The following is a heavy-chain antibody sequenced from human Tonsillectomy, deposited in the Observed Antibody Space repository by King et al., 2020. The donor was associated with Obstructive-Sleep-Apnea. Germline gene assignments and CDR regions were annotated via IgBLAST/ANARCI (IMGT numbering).Heavy chain of an antibody. CDR3: ARVEVRYSSDAFDI. D-gene: IGHD1-26*01. J-gene: IGHJ3*02. Sequence: EVQLVESGGGLVQPGGSLGLSCAVSGFTFSNYYMSWVRQAPGKGLEWVANIKQDGSEKYYVDSGKGRFAISRDNAKKSLYLQMNSLRAEDTAVYYCARVEVRYSSDAFDIWGQGTMVTVSS. CDR1: GFTFSNYY. V-gene: IGHV3-7*03. CDR2: IKQDGSEK.